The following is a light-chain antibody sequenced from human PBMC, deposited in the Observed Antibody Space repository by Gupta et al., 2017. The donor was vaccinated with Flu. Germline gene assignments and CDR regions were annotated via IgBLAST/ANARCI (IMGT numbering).Light chain of an antibody. CDR3: EVWDDSLNDQYG. Sequence: QSVLAQPPSASGTPGQRVTISCSGSSSNIGSNTVNWYQQVPGTAPNLLIFGNNQRPSGVPDRFSCSKSGTSDSPATSRLQSEEEADYDGEVWDDSLNDQYGCGTGTKVT. V-gene: IGLV1-44*01. J-gene: IGLJ1*01. CDR2: GNN. CDR1: SSNIGSNT.